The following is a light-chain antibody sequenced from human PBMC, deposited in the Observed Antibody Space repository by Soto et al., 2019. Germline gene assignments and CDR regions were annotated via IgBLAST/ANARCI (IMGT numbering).Light chain of an antibody. CDR3: QKYSSVPV. J-gene: IGKJ3*01. V-gene: IGKV1-27*01. Sequence: DIQMTQSPTSLSASVGDRVTITCRASQGIRNFVAWYQQKPGKAPKLLIYAASTLQSGVPSRFSGSGSGTDFTLNINSLQAEDVATYSCQKYSSVPVFGPGTKVEIK. CDR2: AAS. CDR1: QGIRNF.